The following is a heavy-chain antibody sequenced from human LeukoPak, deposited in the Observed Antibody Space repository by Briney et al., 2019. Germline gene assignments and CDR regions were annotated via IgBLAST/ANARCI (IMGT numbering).Heavy chain of an antibody. V-gene: IGHV3-30*02. Sequence: PGGSLTLSCAASGFTFSSYGMHWVRQPPGKGLEWVALIRYDGSNKYYADSVKGRSTISRANYKNTPYMQMNSLRAEDTAVYYCAKDRGIAAAADYWGQGTLVTVSS. CDR1: GFTFSSYG. D-gene: IGHD6-13*01. J-gene: IGHJ4*02. CDR3: AKDRGIAAAADY. CDR2: IRYDGSNK.